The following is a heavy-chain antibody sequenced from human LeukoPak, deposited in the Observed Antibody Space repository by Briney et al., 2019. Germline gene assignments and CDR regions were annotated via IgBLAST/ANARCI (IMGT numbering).Heavy chain of an antibody. D-gene: IGHD1-1*01. CDR3: ARVWNLDY. J-gene: IGHJ4*02. CDR1: GFTFSSYA. CDR2: ISYDGSHA. Sequence: PGKSLRLSCAASGFTFSSYALHWVRQAPGKGLEWVALISYDGSHAYYADSVRGRFTISRDNSKNTLYLQMNSLRPEDTAVYYCARVWNLDYWGQGTLVTVSS. V-gene: IGHV3-30-3*01.